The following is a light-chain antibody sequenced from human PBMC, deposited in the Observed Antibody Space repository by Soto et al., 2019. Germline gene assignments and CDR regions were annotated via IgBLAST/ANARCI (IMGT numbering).Light chain of an antibody. V-gene: IGLV1-40*01. Sequence: VLTQPPSVSGTPGQRVTISCTGSSSNIGAGYDVHWYQQLPGTAPKLLIYGNSNRPSGVPDRFSGSKSGTSASLAITGLQAEDEADYYCQSYDSSLSGYVFGTGTKLTVL. J-gene: IGLJ1*01. CDR3: QSYDSSLSGYV. CDR1: SSNIGAGYD. CDR2: GNS.